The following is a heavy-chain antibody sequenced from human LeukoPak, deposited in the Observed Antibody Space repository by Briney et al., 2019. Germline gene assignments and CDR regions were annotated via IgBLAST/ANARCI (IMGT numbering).Heavy chain of an antibody. CDR2: IYYSGST. V-gene: IGHV4-31*03. D-gene: IGHD4-4*01. CDR1: GGSISSGGYY. J-gene: IGHJ5*02. CDR3: ARHDYSNYMNWFDP. Sequence: SETLSLTCTVSGGSISSGGYYWSWIRQHPGKGLEWIGYIYYSGSTYYNPSLKSRVTISVDTSKNQFSLKLSSVTAADTAVYYCARHDYSNYMNWFDPWGQGTLVTVSS.